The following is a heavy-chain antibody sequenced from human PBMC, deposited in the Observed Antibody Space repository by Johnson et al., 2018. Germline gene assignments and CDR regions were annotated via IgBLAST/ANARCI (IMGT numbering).Heavy chain of an antibody. J-gene: IGHJ3*02. V-gene: IGHV3-30*03. CDR2: ISHDVTKT. CDR3: AGDHFWMSTNCYWDAFGI. Sequence: QVQLVQSGGGVVQXGRSLRLXCAASEFTFSHYGMPWVRQAPGKVLEWVSFISHDVTKTYYVASVKVRFTISKDNAKNTLYLQMSSLRPEDTAVYFCAGDHFWMSTNCYWDAFGIWGQGTMVTVSS. D-gene: IGHD2-2*01. CDR1: EFTFSHYG.